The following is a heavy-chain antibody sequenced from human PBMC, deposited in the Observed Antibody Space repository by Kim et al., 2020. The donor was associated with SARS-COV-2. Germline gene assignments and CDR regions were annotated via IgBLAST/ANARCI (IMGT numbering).Heavy chain of an antibody. J-gene: IGHJ4*02. Sequence: GGSLRLSCAASGFTFSSYAMHWVRQAPGKGLEWVAVISYDGSNKYYADSVKGRFTISRDNSKNTLYLQMNSLRAEDTAVYYCARSGSTTVTFTVDNWGQGTLVTVSS. V-gene: IGHV3-30-3*01. CDR3: ARSGSTTVTFTVDN. CDR2: ISYDGSNK. D-gene: IGHD4-17*01. CDR1: GFTFSSYA.